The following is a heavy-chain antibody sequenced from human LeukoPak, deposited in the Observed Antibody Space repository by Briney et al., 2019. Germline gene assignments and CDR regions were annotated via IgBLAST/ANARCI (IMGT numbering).Heavy chain of an antibody. Sequence: ASVKVSCKASGGTFSGHSISWLRQAPGQGPEWMGGIIPMLNKVNYAQKFQGRVTITADESTTTAYMELSSLKSDDTALYYCTRRDVSTRHFDYWGQGTLVTVSS. CDR2: IIPMLNKV. J-gene: IGHJ4*02. V-gene: IGHV1-69*10. D-gene: IGHD5/OR15-5a*01. CDR1: GGTFSGHS. CDR3: TRRDVSTRHFDY.